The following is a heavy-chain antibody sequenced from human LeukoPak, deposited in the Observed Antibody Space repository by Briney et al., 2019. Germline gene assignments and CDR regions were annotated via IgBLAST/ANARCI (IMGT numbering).Heavy chain of an antibody. J-gene: IGHJ6*04. V-gene: IGHV1-18*01. Sequence: GASVKVSCKASGYTFSTYGITWVRQAPGQGLEWMGWISVYNGNTNYAQKVQGRVTMTTDTSTSTAYRELRSLRSDDTAVYYCARAELVPFFGGFIRGRMDVWAKGPRVTVSS. CDR3: ARAELVPFFGGFIRGRMDV. D-gene: IGHD3-3*01. CDR1: GYTFSTYG. CDR2: ISVYNGNT.